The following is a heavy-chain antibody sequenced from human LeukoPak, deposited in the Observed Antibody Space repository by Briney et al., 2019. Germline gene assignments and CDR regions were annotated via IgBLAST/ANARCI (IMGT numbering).Heavy chain of an antibody. CDR2: ISGSGGTT. V-gene: IGHV3-23*01. CDR1: GFTFSTYA. CDR3: ARRGTGHGMDV. J-gene: IGHJ6*02. D-gene: IGHD1-1*01. Sequence: HPGGSLRLSCAASGFTFSTYAMSWVRQAPGKGLEWVSAISGSGGTTYYADSVKGRFTISRDNAKNTLFLQMNSLRAEDTAVYYCARRGTGHGMDVWGQGTTVIVSS.